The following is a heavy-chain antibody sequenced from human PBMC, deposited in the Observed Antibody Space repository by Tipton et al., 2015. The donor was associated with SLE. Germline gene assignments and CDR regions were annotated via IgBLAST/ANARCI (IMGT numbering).Heavy chain of an antibody. CDR1: GYSISSDYY. D-gene: IGHD3-22*01. Sequence: TLSLTCAVSGYSISSDYYWGWIRQPPGKGLEWIGCIYYSGSTYYNPSLKSRVTISVDTSKNQFSLKLSSVTAADTAVYYCARVSDYYDSSGYYPASYYFDYWGQGTLVTVSS. CDR2: IYYSGST. V-gene: IGHV4-38-2*01. CDR3: ARVSDYYDSSGYYPASYYFDY. J-gene: IGHJ4*02.